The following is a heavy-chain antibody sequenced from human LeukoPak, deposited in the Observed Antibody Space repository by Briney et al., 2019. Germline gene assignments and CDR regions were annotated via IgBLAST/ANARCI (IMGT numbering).Heavy chain of an antibody. V-gene: IGHV3-11*01. D-gene: IGHD1-14*01. J-gene: IGHJ6*02. CDR3: ARDTNNGLDV. Sequence: GGSLRLSCAASGFTFSEYYITWIRQAPGKGLEWVSHISSSGRLMQYADSVRGRFTITRDNAQNFMSLQMNNLKPEDTAVYYCARDTNNGLDVWGRGTTVTVS. CDR1: GFTFSEYY. CDR2: ISSSGRLM.